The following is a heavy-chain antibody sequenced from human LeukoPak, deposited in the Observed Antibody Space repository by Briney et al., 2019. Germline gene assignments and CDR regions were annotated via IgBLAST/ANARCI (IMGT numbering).Heavy chain of an antibody. D-gene: IGHD2-15*01. CDR1: GFTFSSYG. CDR3: AKSPHQYCSGGSCYLGWFDP. Sequence: GGSLRLSRAASGFTFSSYGMHWVRQAPGKGLEWVAFIRYDGSNKYYADSVKGRFTISRDNSKNTLYLQMNSLRAEDTAVYYCAKSPHQYCSGGSCYLGWFDPWGQGTLVTVSS. CDR2: IRYDGSNK. J-gene: IGHJ5*02. V-gene: IGHV3-30*02.